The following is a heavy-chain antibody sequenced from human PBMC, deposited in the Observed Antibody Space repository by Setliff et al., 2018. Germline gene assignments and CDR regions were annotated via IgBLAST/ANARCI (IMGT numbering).Heavy chain of an antibody. D-gene: IGHD6-13*01. CDR1: GFTLSPFA. CDR2: IYRGDRDT. J-gene: IGHJ4*02. V-gene: IGHV3-23*03. Sequence: PGGSLRLSCAASGFTLSPFAMSWVRQAPGKGLEWVSTIYRGDRDTFYTDSVKGRFIIYRDSSKNTLYMQMSSLRAEDTAIYYCAKVQLAATMAATGDPPPAFLDDWGQGTLVTVSS. CDR3: AKVQLAATMAATGDPPPAFLDD.